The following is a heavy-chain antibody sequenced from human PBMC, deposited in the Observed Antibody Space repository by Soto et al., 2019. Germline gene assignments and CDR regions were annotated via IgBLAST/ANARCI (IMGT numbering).Heavy chain of an antibody. CDR2: IYPGDSDT. CDR3: ARVRGYSGLSAY. V-gene: IGHV5-51*01. D-gene: IGHD5-12*01. Sequence: PWESLKISWNVSRCSFTSYWVRWVRHMPSKGLELMGIIYPGDSDTRYSASFQCQVTISADKSIRTAYLQWSSLKASDTAMYYCARVRGYSGLSAYWGQGTLVTVSS. CDR1: RCSFTSYW. J-gene: IGHJ4*02.